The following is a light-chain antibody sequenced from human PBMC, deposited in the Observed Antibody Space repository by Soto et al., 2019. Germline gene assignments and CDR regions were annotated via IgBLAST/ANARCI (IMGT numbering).Light chain of an antibody. CDR2: GAS. J-gene: IGKJ3*01. V-gene: IGKV3-15*01. CDR1: QSLSSN. CDR3: QQYNYWPPGFT. Sequence: EIVMTQSPATLSVSPGERATLSCRASQSLSSNLAWYQQKPGQAPRLLIYGASTRATGIPARFSGSGSGTEFTLTISSLQSEDFAVYYCQQYNYWPPGFTFGPGTKVDIK.